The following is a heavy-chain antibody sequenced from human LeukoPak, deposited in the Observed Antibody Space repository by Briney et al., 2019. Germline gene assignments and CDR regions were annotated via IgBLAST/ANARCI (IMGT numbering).Heavy chain of an antibody. V-gene: IGHV1-69*05. CDR1: GGTFSSYA. Sequence: SVKVSCKASGGTFSSYAISWVRQAPGQGLEWMGRIIPIFDTANYAQKFQGRVTITTDESTSTAYMELSSLRSEDTAVYYCAREAVGLRLTHYHYYYMDVWGKGTTVTVSS. D-gene: IGHD3-16*01. J-gene: IGHJ6*03. CDR2: IIPIFDTA. CDR3: AREAVGLRLTHYHYYYMDV.